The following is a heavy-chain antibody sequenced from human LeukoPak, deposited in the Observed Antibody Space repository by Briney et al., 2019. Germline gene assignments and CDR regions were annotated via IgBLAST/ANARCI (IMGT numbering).Heavy chain of an antibody. CDR3: AKDLIARVRGSPMDV. Sequence: LPGRSLILSCAASGFSFSNYGMHWVRQAPGKGLEWVALLVYDGFYKYYADSVKGRFTISRDDSTNTVYLHLSSLRAEDTAVYYCAKDLIARVRGSPMDVWGQGTRVIVSS. D-gene: IGHD3-10*01. CDR2: LVYDGFYK. V-gene: IGHV3-30*18. J-gene: IGHJ6*02. CDR1: GFSFSNYG.